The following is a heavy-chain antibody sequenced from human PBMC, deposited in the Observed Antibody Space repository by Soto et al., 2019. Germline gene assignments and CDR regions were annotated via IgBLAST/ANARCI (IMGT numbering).Heavy chain of an antibody. CDR3: ARDPPENELLPYYFDY. J-gene: IGHJ4*02. D-gene: IGHD1-1*01. CDR2: MWSDGNNK. CDR1: GFTFSSYG. Sequence: QVQLVESGGGVVQPGRSLRLSCAASGFTFSSYGIHWVRLVPGKGLEWVAFMWSDGNNKKYSDSGRGRFTISRDDFKNTVYLQMNSLRVDQTAVYYWARDPPENELLPYYFDYWAKGTLSTFSS. V-gene: IGHV3-33*01.